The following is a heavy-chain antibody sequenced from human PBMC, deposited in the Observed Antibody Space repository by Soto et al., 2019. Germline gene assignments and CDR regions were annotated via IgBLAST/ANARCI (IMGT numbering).Heavy chain of an antibody. Sequence: QVQLVQSGAEVKKPGSSVKVSCKASGGTFSSYAISWVRQAPGQGLEWMGGIIPIFGTANYAQTFQGRVTITADEHTSTAYMGLSSRRSEDTAVYYCARGSDRSGPTTDNWFDPWGQGTLVTVSS. D-gene: IGHD3-22*01. J-gene: IGHJ5*02. CDR3: ARGSDRSGPTTDNWFDP. V-gene: IGHV1-69*12. CDR2: IIPIFGTA. CDR1: GGTFSSYA.